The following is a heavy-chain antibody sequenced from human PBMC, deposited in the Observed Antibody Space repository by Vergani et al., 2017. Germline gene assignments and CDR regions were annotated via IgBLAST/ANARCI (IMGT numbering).Heavy chain of an antibody. Sequence: EVQLVQSGAEVKKPGESLRISCKGSGYSFTSYWISWVRQMPGKGLEWMGRIDPSDSYTNYSPSFQGHVTISADKSISTAYLQWSSLKASDTAMYYCAREGGLYCSSTSCYTGSYWYFDLWGRGTLVTVSS. CDR3: AREGGLYCSSTSCYTGSYWYFDL. CDR2: IDPSDSYT. J-gene: IGHJ2*01. V-gene: IGHV5-10-1*03. D-gene: IGHD2-2*02. CDR1: GYSFTSYW.